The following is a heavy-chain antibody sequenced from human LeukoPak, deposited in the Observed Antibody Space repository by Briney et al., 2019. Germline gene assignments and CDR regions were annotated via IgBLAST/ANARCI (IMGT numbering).Heavy chain of an antibody. V-gene: IGHV4-34*01. CDR2: INHSGST. CDR1: GGSFSGYY. D-gene: IGHD3-9*01. J-gene: IGHJ4*02. Sequence: SETLSLTCTVCGGSFSGYYWSWIRQPPGKGLEWIGEINHSGSTNYNPSLKSRVTISVDTSKNQFSLKLSSVTAADTAVYYCARDDDILTGYYTYWGQGTLVTVSS. CDR3: ARDDDILTGYYTY.